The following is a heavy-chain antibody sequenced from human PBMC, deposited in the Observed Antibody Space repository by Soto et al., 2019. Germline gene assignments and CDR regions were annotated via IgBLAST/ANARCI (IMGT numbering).Heavy chain of an antibody. J-gene: IGHJ6*02. CDR1: GFTFTTYW. V-gene: IGHV3-74*01. CDR2: IKGDGSSL. CDR3: ARGLKNYYGVDV. Sequence: HPGGSLRLSCAASGFTFTTYWMHWVRQVPGKGLVWVSRIKGDGSSLSYADSVKGRFTIFRDNVENTVYLQMGSLRADDTAVYYCARGLKNYYGVDVWGQGTTVTVSS.